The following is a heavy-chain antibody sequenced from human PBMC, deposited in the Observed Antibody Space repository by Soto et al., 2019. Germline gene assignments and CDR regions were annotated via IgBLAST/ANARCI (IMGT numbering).Heavy chain of an antibody. Sequence: GGSLRLCCAASGFTFKDYTLSWVRQAPGKGLEWVGFIRSKAYGGTTEYAASVKGRFTISRDDSKSIAYLQMNSLKTEDTAVYYCTAGKLYPSLDFDYWGQGTLVTVSS. V-gene: IGHV3-49*04. CDR1: GFTFKDYT. J-gene: IGHJ4*02. CDR2: IRSKAYGGTT. CDR3: TAGKLYPSLDFDY. D-gene: IGHD2-8*01.